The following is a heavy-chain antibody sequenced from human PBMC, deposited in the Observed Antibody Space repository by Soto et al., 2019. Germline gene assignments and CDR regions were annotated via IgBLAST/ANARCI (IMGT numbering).Heavy chain of an antibody. CDR1: GGSISNYY. J-gene: IGHJ5*02. Sequence: QVQLQESGPGLVKPSETLSLGCTVSGGSISNYYWNWIRQPPGKPLEWIGYISYTGSTNYNPSLKSRGAISIDTSNNQFSLKLSSVTAADTAVYYCAKGGTYSSLLIRDRFDPWGQGALVTVSS. CDR2: ISYTGST. D-gene: IGHD6-6*01. CDR3: AKGGTYSSLLIRDRFDP. V-gene: IGHV4-59*01.